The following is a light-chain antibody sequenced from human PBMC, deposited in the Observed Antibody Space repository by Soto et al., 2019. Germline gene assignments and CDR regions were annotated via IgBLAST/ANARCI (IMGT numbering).Light chain of an antibody. CDR2: EVS. CDR3: STYTDKTYI. J-gene: IGLJ1*01. Sequence: QSVLTQPASLNGIPGQSITISCYTSNIDVDAYKYISWYRQHPGEAPKIIIYEVSNRPSGISNRFSGSKSGNTASLTISGLQTEDEAEYFCSTYTDKTYIFGSGNKVTVL. CDR1: NIDVDAYKY. V-gene: IGLV2-14*01.